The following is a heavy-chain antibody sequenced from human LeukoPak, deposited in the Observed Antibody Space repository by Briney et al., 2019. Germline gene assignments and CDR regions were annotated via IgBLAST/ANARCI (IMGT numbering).Heavy chain of an antibody. V-gene: IGHV3-23*01. J-gene: IGHJ5*02. CDR2: ISGSGGST. CDR3: AKDYSSSWYSGFDP. CDR1: GFTCSSYA. Sequence: GGSLRLSCAASGFTCSSYAMSWVRQAPGKGLEWVSAISGSGGSTYYADSVKGRFTISRDNSKNTLYLQMNSLRAEDTAVYYCAKDYSSSWYSGFDPWGQGTLVTVSS. D-gene: IGHD6-13*01.